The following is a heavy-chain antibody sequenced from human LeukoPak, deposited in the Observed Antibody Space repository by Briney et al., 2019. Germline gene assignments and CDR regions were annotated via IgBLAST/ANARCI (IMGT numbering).Heavy chain of an antibody. CDR1: GYIFTSYG. V-gene: IGHV1-18*01. D-gene: IGHD3-10*01. CDR2: ISADNGNT. Sequence: ASVKVSCKASGYIFTSYGISWVRQAPGQGLEWMGWISADNGNTNYAQKVQGRVTMTTDTSTRTAYMELRSLRSDDTAVYYCAREALWFGELFFDYWGRGTLVTVSS. J-gene: IGHJ4*02. CDR3: AREALWFGELFFDY.